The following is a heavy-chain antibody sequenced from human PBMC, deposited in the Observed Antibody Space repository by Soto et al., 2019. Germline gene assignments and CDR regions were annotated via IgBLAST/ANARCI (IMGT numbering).Heavy chain of an antibody. CDR2: ISDSGGST. J-gene: IGHJ4*02. V-gene: IGHV3-23*01. Sequence: GGSLRLSCEASGCTFSSNAMTWVRQAPGKGLEWVSAISDSGGSTYYADSVAGRFTISRDNSRHTLYLQMNSLRAEDTAIYYCAKALGRDFSDFDSLGQGTQVTVSS. D-gene: IGHD3-10*01. CDR3: AKALGRDFSDFDS. CDR1: GCTFSSNA.